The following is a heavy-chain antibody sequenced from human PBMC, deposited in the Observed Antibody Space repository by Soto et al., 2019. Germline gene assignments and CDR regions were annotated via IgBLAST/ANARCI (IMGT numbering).Heavy chain of an antibody. D-gene: IGHD2-15*01. CDR1: AGSISSYY. V-gene: IGHV4-59*01. Sequence: PSETLSLTCTVSAGSISSYYWSWIRQPPGKGLEWIGYIYYSGSTNYNPSLKSRVTISVDTSKNQFSLKLSSVTAADTAGYYCARHAGYCSGGSCYVFDYWGQGTLVTVFS. CDR3: ARHAGYCSGGSCYVFDY. CDR2: IYYSGST. J-gene: IGHJ4*02.